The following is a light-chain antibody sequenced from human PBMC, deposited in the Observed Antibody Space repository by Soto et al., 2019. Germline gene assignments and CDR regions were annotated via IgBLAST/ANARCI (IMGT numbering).Light chain of an antibody. CDR3: QQYNNWPRT. CDR1: QSVSSN. CDR2: GAS. J-gene: IGKJ1*01. V-gene: IGKV3-15*01. Sequence: EIVMTQSPATLSVSPGERATLSCRASQSVSSNSAWYQQKPGQAPRLLISGASTRATGIPARFSGSGSGTEFTLTISSLQSEDFAVYYCQQYNNWPRTFGQGTKVEIK.